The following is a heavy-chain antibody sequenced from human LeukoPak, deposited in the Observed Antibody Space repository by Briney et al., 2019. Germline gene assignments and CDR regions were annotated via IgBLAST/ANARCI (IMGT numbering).Heavy chain of an antibody. CDR1: GGSFSGYY. CDR3: ARPSGGFFLDY. CDR2: INHSGST. D-gene: IGHD2-15*01. V-gene: IGHV4-34*01. Sequence: PSETLSLTCAVYGGSFSGYYWSWIRQSPGKGLEWIGEINHSGSTNCNPSLKSRITISVDTSKNQFSLKLSSVTAADTAVYYCARPSGGFFLDYWGQGTPVTVSS. J-gene: IGHJ4*02.